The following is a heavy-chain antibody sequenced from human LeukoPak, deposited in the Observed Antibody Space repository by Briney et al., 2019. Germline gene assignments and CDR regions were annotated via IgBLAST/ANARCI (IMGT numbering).Heavy chain of an antibody. CDR2: TNPNSGGT. V-gene: IGHV1-2*02. Sequence: ASVKVSCKASGYTLTGYYMHWVRQAPGQGLEWMGWTNPNSGGTNYAQKFQGRVTMTRDTSISTAYMELSRLRSDDTAVYYCARAPPQNRDGYNFWGQGTLVTVSS. J-gene: IGHJ4*02. CDR1: GYTLTGYY. CDR3: ARAPPQNRDGYNF. D-gene: IGHD5-24*01.